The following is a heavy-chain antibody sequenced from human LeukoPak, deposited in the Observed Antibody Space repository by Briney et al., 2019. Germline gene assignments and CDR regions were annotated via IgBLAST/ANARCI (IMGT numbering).Heavy chain of an antibody. J-gene: IGHJ5*02. CDR1: GFTFSDYW. CDR2: ISTDGSNT. D-gene: IGHD2/OR15-2a*01. CDR3: ARDFLHQGP. V-gene: IGHV3-74*03. Sequence: GGSLRLSCTASGFTFSDYWMHWVRQVPREGLVWVSGISTDGSNTVFADSVKGRFTISRDNAENTLYLQMNSLRAEDTAVYFCARDFLHQGPWGQGTLVTVSS.